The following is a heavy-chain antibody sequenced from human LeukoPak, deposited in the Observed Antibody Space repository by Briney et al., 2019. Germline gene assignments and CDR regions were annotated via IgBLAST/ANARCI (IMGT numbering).Heavy chain of an antibody. CDR1: GYPFTKHW. CDR3: VRGWRGSLYDPPDF. CDR2: IYPGDSDT. Sequence: GESLKISCEASGYPFTKHWIGWVRQMPGKGLEWMGIIYPGDSDTRYNPSFQGQVTVSVDKSITTAYLQWSSLKASDTAVYYCVRGWRGSLYDPPDFWGQGTLVTVSS. D-gene: IGHD3-16*01. V-gene: IGHV5-51*01. J-gene: IGHJ4*02.